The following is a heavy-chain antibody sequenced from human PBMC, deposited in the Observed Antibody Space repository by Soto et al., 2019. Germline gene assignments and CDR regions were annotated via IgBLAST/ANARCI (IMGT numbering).Heavy chain of an antibody. Sequence: QVQLQESGPGLVKPSGTLSLTCAVSGGSISSSNWWCWVLQPPGKGLEWIGEIYHSGGTNYNPSLNRRVNISVDKSKNPFSLKLSSVTGADTAVYYCARVLTAIPMGFDYWGQGTLVTVSS. V-gene: IGHV4-4*02. CDR1: GGSISSSNW. CDR3: ARVLTAIPMGFDY. D-gene: IGHD2-21*02. J-gene: IGHJ4*02. CDR2: IYHSGGT.